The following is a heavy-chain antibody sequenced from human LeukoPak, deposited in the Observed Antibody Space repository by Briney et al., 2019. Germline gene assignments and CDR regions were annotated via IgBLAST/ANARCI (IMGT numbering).Heavy chain of an antibody. CDR3: ARYGYSSGWATYYFEY. Sequence: GGSLRLSCAASRFNLSAYTMNWVRQAPGKGLEWVSSISSSSVYIYYADSVKGRFTISRDNAKNSVYLQMNSLRAEDTAVYYCARYGYSSGWATYYFEYWGQGTLVTVSS. CDR2: ISSSSVYI. V-gene: IGHV3-21*01. CDR1: RFNLSAYT. D-gene: IGHD6-19*01. J-gene: IGHJ4*02.